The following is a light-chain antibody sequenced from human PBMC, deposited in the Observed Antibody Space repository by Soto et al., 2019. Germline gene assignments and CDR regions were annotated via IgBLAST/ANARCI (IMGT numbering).Light chain of an antibody. CDR3: QQYNNWPLT. CDR2: GAS. Sequence: EIVMTQSPATLSVSPGERATLSCRASQSVSSNLAWYQQKPGQTPRLLIYGASTRATGIPARFSGSGSGTQVTLTISSLQSEEFAVYYCQQYNNWPLTFGGGTKGEIK. J-gene: IGKJ4*01. V-gene: IGKV3-15*01. CDR1: QSVSSN.